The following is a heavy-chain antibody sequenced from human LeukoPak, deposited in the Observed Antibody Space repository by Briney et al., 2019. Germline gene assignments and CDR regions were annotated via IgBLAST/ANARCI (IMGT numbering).Heavy chain of an antibody. CDR3: TTDETIETKYGDYGIFDY. D-gene: IGHD4-17*01. Sequence: GGSLRLSCAASGFTFSSYAMSWVRQAPGKGLEWVSAISGSGGSTYYADSVKGRFTISRDNSKNTLYLQMNSLKTEDTAVYYCTTDETIETKYGDYGIFDYWGQGTLVTVSS. J-gene: IGHJ4*02. CDR1: GFTFSSYA. V-gene: IGHV3-23*01. CDR2: ISGSGGST.